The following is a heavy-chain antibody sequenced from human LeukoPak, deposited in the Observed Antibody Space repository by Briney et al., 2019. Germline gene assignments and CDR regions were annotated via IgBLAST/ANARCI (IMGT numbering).Heavy chain of an antibody. V-gene: IGHV3-74*01. Sequence: GGSLRHSCASSVFTFISYWMHGVRQAPGKGLAGVSRIDEDGNIITYANCVKGRFTDSRDNAKNTLYLQMNGLRAEDKAVYYRVRDLILVWTPGDDFDYWGQGTLVTVSS. CDR1: VFTFISYW. D-gene: IGHD2-8*01. CDR2: IDEDGNII. CDR3: VRDLILVWTPGDDFDY. J-gene: IGHJ4*02.